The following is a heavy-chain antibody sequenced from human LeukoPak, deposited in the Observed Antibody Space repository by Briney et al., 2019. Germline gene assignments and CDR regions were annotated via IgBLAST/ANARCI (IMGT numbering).Heavy chain of an antibody. CDR1: GYTFTGYY. D-gene: IGHD6-6*01. V-gene: IGHV1-2*02. CDR2: INPNSGGT. Sequence: ASVKVSCKASGYTFTGYYIHWVRQAPGQGLEWMGWINPNSGGTNFAQKFQGRVTMTRDTSISTAYMELSRLRSDDTAVYYCARGRRIAARTYNWFDPWGQGTLVTVSS. J-gene: IGHJ5*02. CDR3: ARGRRIAARTYNWFDP.